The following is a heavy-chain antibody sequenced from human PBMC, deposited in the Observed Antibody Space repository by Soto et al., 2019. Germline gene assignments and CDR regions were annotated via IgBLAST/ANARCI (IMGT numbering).Heavy chain of an antibody. CDR1: GGTISSWY. D-gene: IGHD3-22*01. V-gene: IGHV4-59*08. CDR3: ARAPYYYDSSGYWAY. J-gene: IGHJ4*02. CDR2: IYYSGST. Sequence: SETLSLTCTVSGGTISSWYWSWIRQPPGKGLEWIVYIYYSGSTNYNPSLKSRVTISVDTSKNQFSLKLSSVTAADTAVYYCARAPYYYDSSGYWAYWGQGTLVTVSS.